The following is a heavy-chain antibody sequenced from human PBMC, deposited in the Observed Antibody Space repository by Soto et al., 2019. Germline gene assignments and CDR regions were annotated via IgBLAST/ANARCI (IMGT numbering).Heavy chain of an antibody. V-gene: IGHV3-30-3*01. CDR3: ARDDHPHIGGTGHY. D-gene: IGHD2-21*01. CDR2: ISYDGSNK. Sequence: GWLGLTCAACSFTFNIYAVHWVRKAPGKGLEWVAVISYDGSNKYYADSVKGRFTISRDNSKNTLYLQMNSLRAEDTAVYYCARDDHPHIGGTGHYWGQGTLVTVSS. J-gene: IGHJ4*02. CDR1: SFTFNIYA.